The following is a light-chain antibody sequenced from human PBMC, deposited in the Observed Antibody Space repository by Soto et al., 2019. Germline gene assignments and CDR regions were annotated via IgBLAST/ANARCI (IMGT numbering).Light chain of an antibody. V-gene: IGLV2-8*01. Sequence: QSALAQPPSASGSLGQSVTISCTGTSSDVGAYNFVSWLQQDPGKAPNLIIYVVNRRSSGVPDRFSGSKSGNTAYLTVSGLQAEDEADYYCASHAGGTVVFGGGTKLTVL. CDR1: SSDVGAYNF. J-gene: IGLJ3*02. CDR2: VVN. CDR3: ASHAGGTVV.